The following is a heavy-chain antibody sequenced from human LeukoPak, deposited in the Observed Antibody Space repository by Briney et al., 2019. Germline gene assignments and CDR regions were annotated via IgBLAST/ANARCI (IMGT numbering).Heavy chain of an antibody. D-gene: IGHD3-10*01. CDR1: GFTFSSYT. V-gene: IGHV3-21*01. Sequence: PGGSLRLSCAASGFTFSSYTMNWVRQAPGKGLEWVSSISSSSSYINYADSVKGRFTISRDNAKNTLYLQMNSLRAEDTAVYYCARIISRTLGDAFDIWGQGTMVTVSS. J-gene: IGHJ3*02. CDR2: ISSSSSYI. CDR3: ARIISRTLGDAFDI.